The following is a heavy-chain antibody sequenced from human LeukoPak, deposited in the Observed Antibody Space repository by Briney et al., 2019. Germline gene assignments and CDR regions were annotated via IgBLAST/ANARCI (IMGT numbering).Heavy chain of an antibody. D-gene: IGHD1-26*01. V-gene: IGHV1-24*01. Sequence: GASVKVSCKVSGYTLTELSMHWVRQAPGKGLEWMGGFDPENGETIYPQNFQGRVTMTEDTSTDTAYMEVSGLRSEDTAVYYCATVSGSYSYFDYWGQGTLVTVSS. CDR3: ATVSGSYSYFDY. CDR2: FDPENGET. CDR1: GYTLTELS. J-gene: IGHJ4*02.